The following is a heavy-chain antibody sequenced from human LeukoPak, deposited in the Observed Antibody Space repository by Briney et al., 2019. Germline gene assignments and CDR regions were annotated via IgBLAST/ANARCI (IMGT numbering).Heavy chain of an antibody. J-gene: IGHJ1*01. CDR2: INANSGAT. V-gene: IGHV1-2*02. D-gene: IGHD3-22*01. CDR3: ARVVEVGVPGFQN. CDR1: GYIFTGYY. Sequence: ASVKVSCKASGYIFTGYYLHWVRQAPRQGPEWMGWINANSGATYYLQKFQGRITMTRDTSISTAYMELNRLIPDDTAVYYCARVVEVGVPGFQNWGQGTLVTVSS.